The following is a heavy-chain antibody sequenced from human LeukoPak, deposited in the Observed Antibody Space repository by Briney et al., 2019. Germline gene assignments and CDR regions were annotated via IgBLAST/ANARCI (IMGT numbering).Heavy chain of an antibody. CDR3: TTDPLIAVAGTAFDY. Sequence: GGSLRLSCAASGFTFSSYAMSWVRQAPGKGLEWVGRIKSKTDGGTTDYAAPVKGRFTISRDDSKNTLYLQMNSLKTEDTAVYYCTTDPLIAVAGTAFDYWGQGTLVTVSS. CDR2: IKSKTDGGTT. J-gene: IGHJ4*02. CDR1: GFTFSSYA. V-gene: IGHV3-15*01. D-gene: IGHD6-19*01.